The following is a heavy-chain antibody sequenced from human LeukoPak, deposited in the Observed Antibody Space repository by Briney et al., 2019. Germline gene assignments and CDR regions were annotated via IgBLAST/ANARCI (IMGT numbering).Heavy chain of an antibody. Sequence: PGGSLRLSCAASGFRFSDFTMTWVRQAPGKGPEWVSAIGGRGGSTYYADSLGGRFIISRDNSKDMVYLQMNSLKVEYTATYYCGKEGGAWGQGTKVTVSS. J-gene: IGHJ5*02. V-gene: IGHV3-23*01. D-gene: IGHD3-16*01. CDR1: GFRFSDFT. CDR3: GKEGGA. CDR2: IGGRGGST.